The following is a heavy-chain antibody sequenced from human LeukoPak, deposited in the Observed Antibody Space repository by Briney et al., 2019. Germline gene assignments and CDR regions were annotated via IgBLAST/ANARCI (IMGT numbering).Heavy chain of an antibody. CDR2: ISGSGGST. CDR3: AKDMAKDIGAGLDY. CDR1: GFTFSRYA. D-gene: IGHD2-15*01. Sequence: GGSLRLSCAASGFTFSRYAMSWVRQAPGKGLEWVSAISGSGGSTYYADSVKGRFTISRDNSKNTLYLQMNSLRAEDTAVYYCAKDMAKDIGAGLDYWGQGTLVTVPS. V-gene: IGHV3-23*01. J-gene: IGHJ4*02.